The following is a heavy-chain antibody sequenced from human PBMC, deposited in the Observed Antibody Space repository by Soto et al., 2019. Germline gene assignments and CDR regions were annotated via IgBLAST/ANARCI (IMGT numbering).Heavy chain of an antibody. CDR3: ARLGGYYQALDS. CDR1: NGSISPYY. V-gene: IGHV4-59*08. Sequence: PSETLSLTCPVSNGSISPYYWSWIRQSPGKGLEWIGYIYYAGSFTYNPSLKSRVTISLNTSKNEVSLRLTSVTAADTAVYYCARLGGYYQALDSWGQGTLVTVSS. J-gene: IGHJ4*02. CDR2: IYYAGSF. D-gene: IGHD3-22*01.